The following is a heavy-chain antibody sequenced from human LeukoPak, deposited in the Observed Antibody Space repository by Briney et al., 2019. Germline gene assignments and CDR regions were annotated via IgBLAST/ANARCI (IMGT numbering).Heavy chain of an antibody. CDR3: ARGHCSGGSCYSSPFDY. D-gene: IGHD2-15*01. Sequence: SETLSLTCTVSGGSISSYYWSWIRQPPGKGLEWIGYIYYSGSTNYNPSLKSRVTISVDTSKNQFSLKLSSVTAADTAVYYCARGHCSGGSCYSSPFDYWGQGTLVSVSS. CDR2: IYYSGST. CDR1: GGSISSYY. V-gene: IGHV4-59*01. J-gene: IGHJ4*02.